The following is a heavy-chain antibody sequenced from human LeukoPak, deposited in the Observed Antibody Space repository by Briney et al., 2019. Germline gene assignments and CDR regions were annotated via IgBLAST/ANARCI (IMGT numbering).Heavy chain of an antibody. Sequence: PGGSLRLSCAASGFTFSSCSMNWVRQAPGKGLEWVSSISSSSSYIYYADSVKGRFTISRDNAKNSLYLQMNSLRVEDTAVYYCAKVPRQHDNWFDPWGQGTLVTVSS. CDR1: GFTFSSCS. V-gene: IGHV3-21*01. J-gene: IGHJ5*02. D-gene: IGHD6-13*01. CDR2: ISSSSSYI. CDR3: AKVPRQHDNWFDP.